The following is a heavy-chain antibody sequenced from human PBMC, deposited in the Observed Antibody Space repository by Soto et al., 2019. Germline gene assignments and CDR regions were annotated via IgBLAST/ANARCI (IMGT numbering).Heavy chain of an antibody. Sequence: ASVKVSCKASGGTFSSYAISWVRQAPGQGLEWMGGIIPIFGTANYAQKFQGRVTITADESTSTAYMELSSLRSEDTAVYYCARFLADYDFWSVPPPYYYGMDVWGQGTTVTVSS. CDR1: GGTFSSYA. J-gene: IGHJ6*02. CDR2: IIPIFGTA. V-gene: IGHV1-69*13. D-gene: IGHD3-3*01. CDR3: ARFLADYDFWSVPPPYYYGMDV.